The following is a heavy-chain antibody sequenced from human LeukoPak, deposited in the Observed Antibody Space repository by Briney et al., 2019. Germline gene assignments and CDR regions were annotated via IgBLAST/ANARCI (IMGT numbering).Heavy chain of an antibody. D-gene: IGHD2-2*01. J-gene: IGHJ4*02. Sequence: GGSLRLSCAASGFTFSSYAMSWVRQAPGKGLEWVSAISGSGGSTYYADSVKGRFTISRDNSKNTLYLQMNSLRAEDTAVYFCSKVPQYCGSTSCHAISTPYFCEYGGRGPLVSVSS. CDR3: SKVPQYCGSTSCHAISTPYFCEY. CDR1: GFTFSSYA. V-gene: IGHV3-23*01. CDR2: ISGSGGST.